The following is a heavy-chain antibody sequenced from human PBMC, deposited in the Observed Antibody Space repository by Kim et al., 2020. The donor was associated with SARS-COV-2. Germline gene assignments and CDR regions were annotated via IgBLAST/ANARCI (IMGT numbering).Heavy chain of an antibody. D-gene: IGHD3-22*01. J-gene: IGHJ4*02. Sequence: KGRFTISRDNAKNSLYLQMNSLRAEDTAVYYCASGALYYDSSGYYYDYDYWGQGTLVTVSS. CDR3: ASGALYYDSSGYYYDYDY. V-gene: IGHV3-11*01.